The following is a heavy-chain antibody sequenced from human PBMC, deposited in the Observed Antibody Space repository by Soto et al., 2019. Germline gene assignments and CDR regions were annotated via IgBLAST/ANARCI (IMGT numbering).Heavy chain of an antibody. D-gene: IGHD3-10*01. V-gene: IGHV1-3*01. CDR3: ARGSRPRPFDY. CDR2: INAGNGNT. CDR1: GYTFTSYA. Sequence: QVQLVQSGAEVKKPGASVKVSCKASGYTFTSYAMHWVRQAPGQRLEWMGWINAGNGNTKYSQKFQGRVTITRDTSACTAYMELSSLRSEDTAVYYCARGSRPRPFDYWGQGTLVTVSS. J-gene: IGHJ4*02.